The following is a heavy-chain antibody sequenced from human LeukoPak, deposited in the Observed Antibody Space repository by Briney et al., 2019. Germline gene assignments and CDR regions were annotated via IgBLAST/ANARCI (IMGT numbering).Heavy chain of an antibody. D-gene: IGHD2-15*01. V-gene: IGHV4-59*01. J-gene: IGHJ4*02. CDR3: ARGRGGSLNDY. CDR2: SFYSGST. Sequence: PSETLSLTCTVSGGSMGSYYWSWIRQPPGKGLEWIGYSFYSGSTTYNPSLKSRVTISVDTSKNQFSLKLTSVTAADTAVYYCARGRGGSLNDYWGQGTLVTVSS. CDR1: GGSMGSYY.